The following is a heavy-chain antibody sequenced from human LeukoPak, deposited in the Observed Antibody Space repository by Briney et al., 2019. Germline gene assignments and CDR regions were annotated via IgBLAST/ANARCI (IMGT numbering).Heavy chain of an antibody. Sequence: SGGSLRLPCAASGFTFSSYAMSWVRQAPGKGLEWVSAISGSGGSTYYADSVKGRFTISRDNSKNTLYLQMNSLRAEDTAVYYCAKARWGFGESYWGQGTLVTVSS. CDR3: AKARWGFGESY. J-gene: IGHJ4*02. D-gene: IGHD3-10*01. CDR1: GFTFSSYA. V-gene: IGHV3-23*01. CDR2: ISGSGGST.